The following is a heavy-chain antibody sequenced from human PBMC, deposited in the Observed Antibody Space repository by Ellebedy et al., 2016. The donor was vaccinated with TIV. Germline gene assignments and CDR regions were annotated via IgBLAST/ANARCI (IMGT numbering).Heavy chain of an antibody. Sequence: GGSLRLXCTASGFTFGDCAMSWVRQAPGKGLEWVSFIRSKAYGGTTEYAASVKGRFTISRDDSKSIAYLQMNSLKAEDTAVYYCTRDLTTLAAAGTGIYYYTMDVWGQGTTVTVSS. CDR3: TRDLTTLAAAGTGIYYYTMDV. V-gene: IGHV3-49*04. CDR1: GFTFGDCA. D-gene: IGHD6-13*01. J-gene: IGHJ6*02. CDR2: IRSKAYGGTT.